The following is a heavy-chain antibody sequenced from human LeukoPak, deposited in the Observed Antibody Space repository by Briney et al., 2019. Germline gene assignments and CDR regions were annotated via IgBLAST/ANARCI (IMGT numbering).Heavy chain of an antibody. J-gene: IGHJ4*02. CDR2: IIPIFGTA. Sequence: SVNVSCKASGGTFSSYAISWVRQAPGQGLEWMGGIIPIFGTANYAQKFQGRVTITADESTSTAYMELSSLRSEDTAVYYCARDGYYDSSGYYSGTDYWGQGTLVTVSS. V-gene: IGHV1-69*13. CDR3: ARDGYYDSSGYYSGTDY. CDR1: GGTFSSYA. D-gene: IGHD3-22*01.